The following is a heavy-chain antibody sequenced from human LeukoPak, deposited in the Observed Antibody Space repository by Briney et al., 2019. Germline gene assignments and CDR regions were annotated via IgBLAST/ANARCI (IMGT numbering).Heavy chain of an antibody. CDR2: IWYNGNT. CDR1: GFTFSTYG. D-gene: IGHD4-23*01. CDR3: AREEGVDGTSGINN. Sequence: GGSLRLSCAASGFTFSTYGMHWVRQAPGKGLEWVSDIWYNGNTYYADSVKGRFTISRDNSKSTLYLQMNSLRAEDTAVYYCAREEGVDGTSGINNWGQGTLVIASS. J-gene: IGHJ4*02. V-gene: IGHV3-33*01.